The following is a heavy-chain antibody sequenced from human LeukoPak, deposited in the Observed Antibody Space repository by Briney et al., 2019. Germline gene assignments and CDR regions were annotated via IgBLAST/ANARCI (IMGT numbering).Heavy chain of an antibody. CDR3: ARQRYSSSWYPFYYYYYYMDV. V-gene: IGHV5-51*01. CDR2: IYPGDSDT. Sequence: GESLKISCKGSGYSFTSYWIGWVRQMPGKGLEWMGIIYPGDSDTRYSPSFQGQVTISADKSISTAYLQWSSLKASDTAMYYCARQRYSSSWYPFYYYYYYMDVWGKGTTVTVSS. J-gene: IGHJ6*03. D-gene: IGHD6-13*01. CDR1: GYSFTSYW.